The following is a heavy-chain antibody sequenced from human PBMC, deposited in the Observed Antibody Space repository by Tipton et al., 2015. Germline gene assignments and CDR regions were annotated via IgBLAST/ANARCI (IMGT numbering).Heavy chain of an antibody. Sequence: SLRLSCEVSGFTFSNYWMTWVRQAPGKGLEWVANIKQDGSQKYYVDSVRGRFTISRDNTQNSLFLQMNSLKAEDTAVYYCARAESHGFKMCGQGTMVTVSS. CDR2: IKQDGSQK. CDR3: ARAESHGFKM. V-gene: IGHV3-7*03. CDR1: GFTFSNYW. J-gene: IGHJ3*02.